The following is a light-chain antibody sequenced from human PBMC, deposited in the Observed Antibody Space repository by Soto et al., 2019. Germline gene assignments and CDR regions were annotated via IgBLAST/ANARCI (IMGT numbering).Light chain of an antibody. V-gene: IGKV3-20*01. CDR2: GAS. CDR1: QSVSSSY. J-gene: IGKJ4*01. CDR3: QQYGSSPLT. Sequence: EIVLTQSPGTLSLSPGERATLSCRASQSVSSSYLAWYQRKPGQAPRLLIYGASSRVTGIPDRFSGSGSGTDFTLTISRVDPEDSAVYYCQQYGSSPLTFGGGTKVEIK.